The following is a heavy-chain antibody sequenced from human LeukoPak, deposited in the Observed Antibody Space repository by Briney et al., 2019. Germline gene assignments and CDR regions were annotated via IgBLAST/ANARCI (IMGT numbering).Heavy chain of an antibody. Sequence: GRSLRLSCVGSGFTFSNYGIHWVRQAPGKGLEWVAVIWHDGSNKYYTDSVKGRFTISRDNSKNTLYLQMNSLRAEDTAVYYCANNFDYWGQGTLVTVSS. CDR3: ANNFDY. V-gene: IGHV3-33*06. CDR1: GFTFSNYG. J-gene: IGHJ4*02. CDR2: IWHDGSNK.